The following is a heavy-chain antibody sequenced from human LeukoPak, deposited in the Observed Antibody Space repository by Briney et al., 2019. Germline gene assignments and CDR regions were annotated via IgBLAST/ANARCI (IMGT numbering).Heavy chain of an antibody. D-gene: IGHD3-22*01. J-gene: IGHJ4*02. CDR1: GDSIDSLDL. V-gene: IGHV4-4*02. Sequence: PSGTLPLTCTVSGDSIDSLDLWSWVRQPPGKGLEWIGEMCLSGTTHSNPSVKSRVTISIDKSKNQFFSNLSSVTAADTAVYYCAGLVGRYSSGLYYYYFDYWGQGTLVTVSS. CDR3: AGLVGRYSSGLYYYYFDY. CDR2: MCLSGTT.